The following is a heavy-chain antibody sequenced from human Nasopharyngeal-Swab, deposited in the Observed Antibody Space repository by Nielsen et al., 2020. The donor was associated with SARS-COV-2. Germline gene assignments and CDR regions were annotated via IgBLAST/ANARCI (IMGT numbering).Heavy chain of an antibody. J-gene: IGHJ4*02. CDR3: ARGGGDDYVWGSYNYYFDY. V-gene: IGHV3-53*01. CDR1: GFTFSSNY. D-gene: IGHD3-16*01. CDR2: IYSGCST. Sequence: GECLTISCAASGFTFSSNYMSCVRQAPWKGLAWVSVIYSGCSTYYADSVKGRFTITRDNSKNTLYLQMNSLRAEDTAVYYCARGGGDDYVWGSYNYYFDYWGQGTLVTVSS.